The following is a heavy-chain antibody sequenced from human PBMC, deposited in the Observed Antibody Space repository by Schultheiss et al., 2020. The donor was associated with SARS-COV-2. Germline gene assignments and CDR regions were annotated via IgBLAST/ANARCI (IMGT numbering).Heavy chain of an antibody. D-gene: IGHD7-27*01. V-gene: IGHV4-31*03. Sequence: SETLSLTCTVSGGSISSGGYYWSWIRQHPGKGLEWIGYVYYSGSTYYNPSLKSRVTISVDTSKNQFPLKLSSVTAADTAVYYCARDPVRTGDLSGWYFDLWGRGTLVTVSS. CDR1: GGSISSGGYY. CDR3: ARDPVRTGDLSGWYFDL. CDR2: VYYSGST. J-gene: IGHJ2*01.